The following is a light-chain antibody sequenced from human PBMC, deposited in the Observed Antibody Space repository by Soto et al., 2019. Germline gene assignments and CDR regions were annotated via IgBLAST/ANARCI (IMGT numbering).Light chain of an antibody. CDR3: QQYNNWPWT. V-gene: IGKV3-15*01. CDR1: QSVTSN. Sequence: EVVLTQSPGTLSLSPGERSTVSCRASQSVTSNYLAWYQQKPGQAPGLLIYGASTRATGIPARFSGSGSGTEFTLTISSLQSEDFAVYYCQQYNNWPWTFGRGTKVDI. CDR2: GAS. J-gene: IGKJ1*01.